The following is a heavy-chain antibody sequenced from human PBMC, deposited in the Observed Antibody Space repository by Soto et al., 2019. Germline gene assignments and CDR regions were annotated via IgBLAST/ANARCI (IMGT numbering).Heavy chain of an antibody. V-gene: IGHV5-51*01. CDR2: IYPGDSDT. CDR3: AYYVVPGIATSHGMGV. CDR1: GYSFSSYW. Sequence: PGESLKISCKGSGYSFSSYWIAWVRQMPGKGLEWMGIIYPGDSDTRYSPSFQGQVTISADKSISTAFLQWSSLRPSDTAIYYCAYYVVPGIATSHGMGVWGQGATV. D-gene: IGHD6-6*01. J-gene: IGHJ6*02.